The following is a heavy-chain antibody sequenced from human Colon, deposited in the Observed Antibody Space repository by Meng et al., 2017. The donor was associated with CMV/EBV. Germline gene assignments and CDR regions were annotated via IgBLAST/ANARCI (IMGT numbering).Heavy chain of an antibody. J-gene: IGHJ3*01. CDR1: GYSVSSGDNY. CDR2: IYHTGNS. D-gene: IGHD1-26*01. Sequence: VSGYSVSSGDNYWSWIRQSREKGLGWIAYIYHTGNSYYNLSLRSRATISLDTSGNQFSLRLTSVTAADTAIYYCARDKWGSGSFDVWGPGTLVTVSS. V-gene: IGHV4-30-4*08. CDR3: ARDKWGSGSFDV.